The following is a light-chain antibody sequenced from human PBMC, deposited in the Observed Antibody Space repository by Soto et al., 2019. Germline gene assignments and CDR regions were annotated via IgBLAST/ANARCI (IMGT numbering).Light chain of an antibody. CDR2: EGS. CDR1: SSDVGTYNL. Sequence: QSALTQPASVSGSPGQSITISCTGTSSDVGTYNLVSWYQQHPGKAPKLLIYEGSKRPSGVSNRFSGSKSGNTASLTISGIQAEDEADYYCCSYAGISTFVVFGGGTQLTVL. J-gene: IGLJ2*01. V-gene: IGLV2-23*03. CDR3: CSYAGISTFVV.